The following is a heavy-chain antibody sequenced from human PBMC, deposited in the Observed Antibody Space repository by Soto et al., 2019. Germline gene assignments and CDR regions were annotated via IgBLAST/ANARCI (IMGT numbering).Heavy chain of an antibody. Sequence: QVQLVQSGAEVKKPGASVKVSCKASGYTFTSYSISWVRQAPGQGLEWMGWISAYNGNTNYAQMVQGRATMTTDTSTHTAYMALRSLRSDDTAVDYCARDAPPADYWGQGTLVTVSS. J-gene: IGHJ4*02. CDR2: ISAYNGNT. V-gene: IGHV1-18*04. CDR1: GYTFTSYS. CDR3: ARDAPPADY.